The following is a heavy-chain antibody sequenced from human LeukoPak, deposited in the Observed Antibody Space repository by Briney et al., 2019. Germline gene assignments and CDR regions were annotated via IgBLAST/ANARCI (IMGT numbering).Heavy chain of an antibody. CDR3: ARYIVVVPAAIPAWFDP. D-gene: IGHD2-2*01. Sequence: PSETLSLTCTVSGGSISSYYWSWIRQPAGKGLEWIGRIYTSGSTNYNPSLKSRVTMSVDTSKNQFSLKLSSVTAADTAVYYCARYIVVVPAAIPAWFDPWGQGTLVTVSS. V-gene: IGHV4-4*07. CDR2: IYTSGST. J-gene: IGHJ5*02. CDR1: GGSISSYY.